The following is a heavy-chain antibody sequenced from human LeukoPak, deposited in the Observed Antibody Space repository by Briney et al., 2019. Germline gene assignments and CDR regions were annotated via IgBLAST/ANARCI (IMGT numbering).Heavy chain of an antibody. CDR3: ARGLRLRIVVVPAALGDWFDP. V-gene: IGHV4-34*01. CDR1: GGSFSGYY. Sequence: SETLSLTCAVYGGSFSGYYWSWIRQPPGKGLEWIGEINHSGSTNYNPSLKSRVTISVDTSKNQFSLKLSSVTAADTAVYYCARGLRLRIVVVPAALGDWFDPWGQGTLVTVSS. D-gene: IGHD2-2*01. CDR2: INHSGST. J-gene: IGHJ5*02.